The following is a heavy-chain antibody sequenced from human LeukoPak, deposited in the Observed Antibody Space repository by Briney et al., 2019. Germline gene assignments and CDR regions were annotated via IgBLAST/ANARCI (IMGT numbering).Heavy chain of an antibody. CDR2: IYYSGST. CDR1: GGSISSSSYY. D-gene: IGHD6-13*01. CDR3: ASLPGYSSSWDLY. Sequence: SETLSLTCTVSGGSISSSSYYWGWIRQPPGKGLEWIGSIYYSGSTYYNPSLKSRVTISVDTSKNQFSLKLSSVTAADTAVYYCASLPGYSSSWDLYWGPGTLVTGSS. V-gene: IGHV4-39*01. J-gene: IGHJ4*02.